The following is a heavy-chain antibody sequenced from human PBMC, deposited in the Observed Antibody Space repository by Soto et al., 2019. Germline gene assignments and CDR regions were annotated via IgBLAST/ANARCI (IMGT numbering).Heavy chain of an antibody. V-gene: IGHV3-30-3*01. J-gene: IGHJ6*02. CDR1: GFTFSSYA. Sequence: QVQLVESGGGVVQPGRSLRLSCAASGFTFSSYAMYWVRQAPGKGLEWVAIISYDGNNKYYADSVKGRFTISRDSSKNTLYLQMNSVRAEDTAVYYCARAGCDGGSCYTLVGLRYGMDVWGQGTTVTVSS. CDR2: ISYDGNNK. D-gene: IGHD2-15*01. CDR3: ARAGCDGGSCYTLVGLRYGMDV.